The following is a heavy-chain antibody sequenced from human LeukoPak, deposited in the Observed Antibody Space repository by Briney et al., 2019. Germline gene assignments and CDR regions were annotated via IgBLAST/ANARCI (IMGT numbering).Heavy chain of an antibody. D-gene: IGHD6-19*01. V-gene: IGHV4-34*01. CDR3: AREGRYSSGWFLYEFDY. CDR2: INHSGST. CDR1: GGSFSGYY. J-gene: IGHJ4*02. Sequence: SETLSLTCAVYGGSFSGYYWSWIRQPPGKGLEWIGQINHSGSTNYNPSLMSRVTISVDTSKNQFSLKLGSVTGADTAVYYCAREGRYSSGWFLYEFDYWGQGTLVSVSS.